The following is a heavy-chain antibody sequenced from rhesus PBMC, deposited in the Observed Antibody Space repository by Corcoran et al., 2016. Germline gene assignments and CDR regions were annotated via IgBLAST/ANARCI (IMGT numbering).Heavy chain of an antibody. D-gene: IGHD6-31*01. Sequence: VEQLVESGGGLVQPGASLRLSCAASEFTFSSYDMHWVRQAPGKGLEWVSAISSGGGTYYPDSVKGRFTISRDNAKNSLYLQRNSLRAEDTAVYYCARERGGWYGLDSWGQGVVVTVSS. CDR2: ISSGGGT. V-gene: IGHV3-132*01. CDR1: EFTFSSYD. J-gene: IGHJ6*01. CDR3: ARERGGWYGLDS.